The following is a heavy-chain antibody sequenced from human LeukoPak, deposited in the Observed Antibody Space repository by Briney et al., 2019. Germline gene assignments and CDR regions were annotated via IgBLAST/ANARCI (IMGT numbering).Heavy chain of an antibody. V-gene: IGHV1-18*01. CDR1: GYTFTSYG. D-gene: IGHD3-3*01. CDR3: AREGPFGVDHSPDY. J-gene: IGHJ4*02. Sequence: GASVKVSCKASGYTFTSYGISWVRQAPGQGLEWIGWISAYNGNTNYAQKLQGRVTMTTDTFTSTAYMELRSLRSDDTAVYYCAREGPFGVDHSPDYWGQGTLVTVSS. CDR2: ISAYNGNT.